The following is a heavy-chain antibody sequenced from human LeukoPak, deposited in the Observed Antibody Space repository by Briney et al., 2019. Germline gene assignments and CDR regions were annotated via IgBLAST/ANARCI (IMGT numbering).Heavy chain of an antibody. D-gene: IGHD1-26*01. Sequence: QSSETLSLTCTVSGGSISSYYWSWIRQPPGKGLEWVANIKQDGSEKNYVDSVKGRFTISRDNAKNSLYLQMNSLRAEDTAVYYCARDGSGSYYAYWGQGTLVTVSS. J-gene: IGHJ4*02. CDR1: GGSISSYY. CDR3: ARDGSGSYYAY. V-gene: IGHV3-7*01. CDR2: IKQDGSEK.